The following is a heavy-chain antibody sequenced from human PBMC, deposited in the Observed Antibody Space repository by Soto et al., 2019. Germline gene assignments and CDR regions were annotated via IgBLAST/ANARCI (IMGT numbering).Heavy chain of an antibody. CDR2: IYPGDSDT. CDR3: ARLDNGRDV. CDR1: GYRFPTYW. J-gene: IGHJ6*02. D-gene: IGHD3-9*01. Sequence: PGGSMKIYCQASGYRFPTYWIGWVPQMPGKGMEWMGLIYPGDSDTRYSPSFQGQVTISADKSISTAYLQWSSLKASDSAIYYCARLDNGRDVWGQGNTVTV. V-gene: IGHV5-51*01.